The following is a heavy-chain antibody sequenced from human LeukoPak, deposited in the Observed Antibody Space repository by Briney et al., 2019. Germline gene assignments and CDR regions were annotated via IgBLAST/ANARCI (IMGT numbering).Heavy chain of an antibody. Sequence: GGSLRLSCAASGFTFSSYAMSWVRQAPGKGLEWVSAISGSGGSTYYADSVKGRFTISRDNSKNTLYLQMNSLRAEDTAVYYCAKDQDSYFILPTFDYWGQGTLVTVSS. CDR2: ISGSGGST. CDR3: AKDQDSYFILPTFDY. D-gene: IGHD2-21*02. V-gene: IGHV3-23*01. J-gene: IGHJ4*02. CDR1: GFTFSSYA.